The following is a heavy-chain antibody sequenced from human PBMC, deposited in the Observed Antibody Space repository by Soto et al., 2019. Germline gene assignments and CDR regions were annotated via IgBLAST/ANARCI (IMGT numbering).Heavy chain of an antibody. J-gene: IGHJ4*02. V-gene: IGHV3-33*01. CDR1: GFTFSSYG. D-gene: IGHD5-18*01. CDR3: ARGYTAMTKNDVLDY. Sequence: GGSLRLSCAASGFTFSSYGMHWVRQAPGKGLEWVAVIWYDGSNKYYADSVKGRFTISRDNSKNTLYLQMNSLRAEDTAVYYCARGYTAMTKNDVLDYWGQGTLSPSPQ. CDR2: IWYDGSNK.